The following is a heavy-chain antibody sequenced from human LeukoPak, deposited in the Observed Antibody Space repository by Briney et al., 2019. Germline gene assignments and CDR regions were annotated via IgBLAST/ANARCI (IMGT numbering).Heavy chain of an antibody. CDR2: VNPNTGAT. Sequence: GASVKVSCKASGYTFSDYAIHWVRQAPGQGLEWMGWVNPNTGATSYAQKFQGRVTMTRDTSISTAYMELSRLRSDDTAVYYCARVPIYDILTGYWHYYYYMDVWGKGTTVTVSS. J-gene: IGHJ6*03. D-gene: IGHD3-9*01. CDR1: GYTFSDYA. CDR3: ARVPIYDILTGYWHYYYYMDV. V-gene: IGHV1-2*02.